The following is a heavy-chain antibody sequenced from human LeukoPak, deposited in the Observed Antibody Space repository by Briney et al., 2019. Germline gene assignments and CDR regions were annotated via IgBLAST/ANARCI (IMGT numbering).Heavy chain of an antibody. V-gene: IGHV1-69*13. D-gene: IGHD7-27*01. CDR3: ARALRSLTGDFDYYFDY. Sequence: GASVKVSCKASGGTFSSYPITWVRQAPGQGLEWMGGIIPIFGTANYAQKFQGRVTITADESTSTAYMELSSLRSEDTAVYYCARALRSLTGDFDYYFDYWGQGTLVTVSS. CDR1: GGTFSSYP. CDR2: IIPIFGTA. J-gene: IGHJ4*02.